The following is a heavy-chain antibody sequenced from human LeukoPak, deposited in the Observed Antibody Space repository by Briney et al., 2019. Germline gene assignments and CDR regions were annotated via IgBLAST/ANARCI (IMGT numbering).Heavy chain of an antibody. CDR2: IIPIFGTA. D-gene: IGHD5-12*01. Sequence: AASVKVSCKASEGTFSSYAISWVRQAPGQGLEWMGGIIPIFGTANYAQKFQGRVTITADESTSTAYMELSSLRSEDTAVYYCARRTYSGYDLAPEIFDYWGQGTLVTVSS. CDR3: ARRTYSGYDLAPEIFDY. CDR1: EGTFSSYA. J-gene: IGHJ4*02. V-gene: IGHV1-69*13.